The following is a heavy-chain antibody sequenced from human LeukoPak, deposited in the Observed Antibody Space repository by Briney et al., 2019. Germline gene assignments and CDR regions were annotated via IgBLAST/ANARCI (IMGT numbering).Heavy chain of an antibody. CDR2: IMPNSGGT. CDR1: GYTFTGYY. CDR3: ARGLRWAQHYYYYYMDV. V-gene: IGHV1-2*02. Sequence: ASVKVSCKASGYTFTGYYMHWVRQAPGQGLEWMGWIMPNSGGTNYAQKFQGRVTMTRDTSISTAYMELSRLRSDDTAVYYCARGLRWAQHYYYYYMDVWGKGTTVTVSS. D-gene: IGHD4-23*01. J-gene: IGHJ6*03.